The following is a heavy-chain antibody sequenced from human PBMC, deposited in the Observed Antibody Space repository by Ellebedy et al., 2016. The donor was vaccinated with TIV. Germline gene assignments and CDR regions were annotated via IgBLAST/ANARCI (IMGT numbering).Heavy chain of an antibody. Sequence: SETLSLTXAVSGGSISSGGYSWSWIRQPPGKGLEWIGYIYHSGSTYYNPSLKSRVTISVDTSKNQFSLKLSSVTAADTAVYYCASTPSDWRFDAFDIWGQGTMVTVSS. CDR3: ASTPSDWRFDAFDI. CDR1: GGSISSGGYS. V-gene: IGHV4-30-2*02. CDR2: IYHSGST. D-gene: IGHD3-9*01. J-gene: IGHJ3*02.